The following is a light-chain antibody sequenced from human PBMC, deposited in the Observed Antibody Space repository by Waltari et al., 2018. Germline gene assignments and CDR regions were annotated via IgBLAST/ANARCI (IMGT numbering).Light chain of an antibody. CDR1: QDIGKF. V-gene: IGKV1-33*01. CDR2: DAS. J-gene: IGKJ4*01. CDR3: QQHKHLPLT. Sequence: SPSSLSASVGDRVIITCQASQDIGKFLNWYQQQPGKAPKLLIYDASNLQPGAPRRFSGSGSETDFTFTISSLQPEDIATYFCQQHKHLPLTFGGGTKVDLK.